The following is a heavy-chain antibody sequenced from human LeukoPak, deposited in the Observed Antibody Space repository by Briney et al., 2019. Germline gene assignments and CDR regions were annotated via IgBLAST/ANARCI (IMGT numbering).Heavy chain of an antibody. CDR2: ISAYNGNT. CDR3: ARGRIVVVTAANEGEKTSDAFDI. V-gene: IGHV1-18*01. CDR1: GYTFTSYG. Sequence: GASVKVSCKASGYTFTSYGISWVRQAPGQGLEWMGWISAYNGNTDYAQKLQGRVTMTTDTSTSTAYMELRSLRSADTGVYYCARGRIVVVTAANEGEKTSDAFDIWGQGTMVTVSS. D-gene: IGHD2-2*01. J-gene: IGHJ3*02.